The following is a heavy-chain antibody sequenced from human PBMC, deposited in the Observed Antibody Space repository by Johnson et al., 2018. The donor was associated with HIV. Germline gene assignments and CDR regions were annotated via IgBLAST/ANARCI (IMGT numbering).Heavy chain of an antibody. V-gene: IGHV3-66*01. D-gene: IGHD1-26*01. J-gene: IGHJ3*02. CDR2: IYSGGST. CDR1: GFTFSSYW. CDR3: ARYGISFVGATTVKWAFDI. Sequence: EVQLVESGGGLVQPGGSLRLSCAVSGFTFSSYWMHWVRQAPGKGLEWVSVIYSGGSTYYADSVKGRFTISRDNSKNTLYLQMNSLRAEDTAVYYCARYGISFVGATTVKWAFDIWGQGTMVTVSS.